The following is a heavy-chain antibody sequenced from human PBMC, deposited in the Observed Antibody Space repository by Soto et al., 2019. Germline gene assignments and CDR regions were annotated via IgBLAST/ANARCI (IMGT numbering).Heavy chain of an antibody. J-gene: IGHJ5*02. Sequence: QVQLQESGPGLVKPSQTLSLTCTVSGGSISSGGYYWSWIRQHPGKGLEWIGYIYYSGSTYYNPSIKSRVTISVDTSKNQFSLKLSSVTAADTAVYYCARGGYSYGYGPNWFDPWGQGTLVTVSS. V-gene: IGHV4-31*03. CDR3: ARGGYSYGYGPNWFDP. D-gene: IGHD5-18*01. CDR1: GGSISSGGYY. CDR2: IYYSGST.